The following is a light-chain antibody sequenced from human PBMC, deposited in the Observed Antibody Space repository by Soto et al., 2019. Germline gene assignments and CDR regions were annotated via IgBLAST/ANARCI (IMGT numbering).Light chain of an antibody. Sequence: EIVMTQSPAILSVSPGEGATLSCRASQSISSKLAWYHEKPGQTPSLLIYGTSTRATGIPARFSGSGSGTEFTLTISSLQSEDFAVYYCQQYDNWPLTFGQGTKVDI. CDR1: QSISSK. CDR3: QQYDNWPLT. CDR2: GTS. J-gene: IGKJ1*01. V-gene: IGKV3D-15*01.